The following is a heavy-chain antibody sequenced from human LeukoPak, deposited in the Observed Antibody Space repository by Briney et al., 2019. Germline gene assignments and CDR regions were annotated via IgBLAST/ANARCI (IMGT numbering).Heavy chain of an antibody. V-gene: IGHV4-34*01. J-gene: IGHJ6*04. CDR1: GGSFSGYY. CDR2: INHSGST. Sequence: SETLSLTCAVYGGSFSGYYWSWIRQPPGKGLEWIGEINHSGSTNYNPSLKSRVTISVDTSKNQFSLKLSSVTAADTAVYYCASSWAVPAALNLGTYYYYGMDVWGKGTTVTVSS. D-gene: IGHD2-2*01. CDR3: ASSWAVPAALNLGTYYYYGMDV.